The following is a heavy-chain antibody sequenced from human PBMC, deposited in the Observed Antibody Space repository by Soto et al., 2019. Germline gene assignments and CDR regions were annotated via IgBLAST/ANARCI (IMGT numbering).Heavy chain of an antibody. CDR2: INHSGST. D-gene: IGHD6-13*01. Sequence: SETLSLTCAVYGGSFSGYYWSWIRQPPGKGLEWIGEINHSGSTNYNPSLKSRVTISVDTSKNQFSLKLSSVTAADTAVYYCASRGIAAAGIWFDPWGQGTLVTVSS. V-gene: IGHV4-34*01. J-gene: IGHJ5*02. CDR3: ASRGIAAAGIWFDP. CDR1: GGSFSGYY.